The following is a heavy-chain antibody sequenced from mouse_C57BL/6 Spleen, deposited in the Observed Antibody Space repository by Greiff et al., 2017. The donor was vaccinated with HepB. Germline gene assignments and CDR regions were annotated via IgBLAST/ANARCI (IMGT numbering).Heavy chain of an antibody. D-gene: IGHD1-3*01. CDR3: ASSGPRYFDV. CDR2: ISSGGSYT. J-gene: IGHJ1*03. V-gene: IGHV5-6*01. Sequence: EVQRVESGGDLVKPGGSLKLSCAASGFTFSSYGMSWVRQTPDKRLEWVATISSGGSYTYYPDSVKGRFTISRDNAKNTLYLQMSSLKSEDTAMYYCASSGPRYFDVWGTGTTVTVSS. CDR1: GFTFSSYG.